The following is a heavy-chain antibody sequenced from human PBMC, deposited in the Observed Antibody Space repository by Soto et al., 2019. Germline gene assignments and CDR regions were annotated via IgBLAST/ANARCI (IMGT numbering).Heavy chain of an antibody. CDR3: ARDAAAGTNRRFGYYYYMDV. D-gene: IGHD6-13*01. Sequence: GGSLRLSCAASGFTFSSYSMNWVRQAPGKGLEWVSYISSSSSTIYYADSVKGRFTISRDNAKNSLYLQMNSLRAEDTAVYYCARDAAAGTNRRFGYYYYMDVWGKGTTVTVSS. CDR2: ISSSSSTI. V-gene: IGHV3-48*01. CDR1: GFTFSSYS. J-gene: IGHJ6*03.